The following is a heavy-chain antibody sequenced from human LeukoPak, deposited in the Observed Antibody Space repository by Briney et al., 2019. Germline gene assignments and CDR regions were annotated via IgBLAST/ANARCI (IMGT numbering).Heavy chain of an antibody. Sequence: SETLSLTCTVSGGSIGSSSYYWSWIRQPPGKGLEWIGEINHSGSTNYNPSLKSRVTISVDTSKNQFSLKLSSVTAADSAVYYCARDQYYYDSSGYYRFDYWGQGTLVTVSS. V-gene: IGHV4-39*07. CDR3: ARDQYYYDSSGYYRFDY. J-gene: IGHJ4*02. CDR1: GGSIGSSSYY. D-gene: IGHD3-22*01. CDR2: INHSGST.